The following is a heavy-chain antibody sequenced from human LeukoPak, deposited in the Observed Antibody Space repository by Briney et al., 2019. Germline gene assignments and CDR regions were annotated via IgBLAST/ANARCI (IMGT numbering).Heavy chain of an antibody. D-gene: IGHD2-15*01. CDR3: ARGPYLGYCSGGSCNQFDY. V-gene: IGHV3-23*01. CDR2: ISGSGGST. J-gene: IGHJ4*02. Sequence: GGSLRLSCAASGFTFSSYAMNWVRQAPGKGLEWVSAISGSGGSTHYADSVKGRFTISRDNSKNTLYLQMNSLRAEDTAVYYCARGPYLGYCSGGSCNQFDYWGQGTLVTVSS. CDR1: GFTFSSYA.